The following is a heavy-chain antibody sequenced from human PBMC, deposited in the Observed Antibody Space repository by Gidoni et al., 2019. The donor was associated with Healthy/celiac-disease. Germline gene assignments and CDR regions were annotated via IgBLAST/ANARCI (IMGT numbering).Heavy chain of an antibody. CDR2: IKQDGSEK. V-gene: IGHV3-7*01. CDR3: ARDFPSDAFDI. J-gene: IGHJ3*02. Sequence: EVQLVESGGGLVQPGGSLRLSCAAYGFTFSTYWMSWVRQAPGKGLEWVANIKQDGSEKYYVDSVKGRFTISRDNAKNSLYLQMNSLRAEDTAVYYCARDFPSDAFDIWGQGTMVTVSS. CDR1: GFTFSTYW.